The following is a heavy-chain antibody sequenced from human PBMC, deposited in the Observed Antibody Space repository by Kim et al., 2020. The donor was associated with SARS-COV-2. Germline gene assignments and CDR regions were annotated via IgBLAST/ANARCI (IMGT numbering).Heavy chain of an antibody. V-gene: IGHV3-23*01. Sequence: VKGRFTISRDNYKNTLYLQMNSLRAEDTAVYYCAKVSITMIVIIGDAFDIWGQGTMVTVSS. J-gene: IGHJ3*02. D-gene: IGHD3-22*01. CDR3: AKVSITMIVIIGDAFDI.